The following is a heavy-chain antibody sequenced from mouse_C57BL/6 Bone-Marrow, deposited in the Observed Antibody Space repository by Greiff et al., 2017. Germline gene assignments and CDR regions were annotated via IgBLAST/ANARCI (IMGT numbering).Heavy chain of an antibody. Sequence: VQLQQSGPELVKPGASVKISCTASGYTFTDYYMNWVKQSHGKSLEWVGDINPNNGGTSYNQKFKGKATLTVDKSSSTAYMELRRLTSEDSAVYYCARFYAMDYWGQGTSVTVSS. V-gene: IGHV1-26*01. CDR1: GYTFTDYY. CDR3: ARFYAMDY. J-gene: IGHJ4*01. CDR2: INPNNGGT.